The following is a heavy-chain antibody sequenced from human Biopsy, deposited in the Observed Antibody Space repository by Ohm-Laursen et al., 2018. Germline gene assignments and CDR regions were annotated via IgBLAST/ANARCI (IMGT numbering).Heavy chain of an antibody. J-gene: IGHJ6*02. Sequence: SLRLSCAASGFTFSSSWMTWVRQAPGKGLEWVAMIKQDGSEDYYVDSVKGRFTISRDNAQKSLDLQLNSLRAEDTAEYYCVRGRSMDVWGQGTTVTGSS. CDR3: VRGRSMDV. CDR2: IKQDGSED. CDR1: GFTFSSSW. V-gene: IGHV3-7*01.